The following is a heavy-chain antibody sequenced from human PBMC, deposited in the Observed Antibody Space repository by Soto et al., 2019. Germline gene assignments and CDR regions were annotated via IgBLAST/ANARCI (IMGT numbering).Heavy chain of an antibody. Sequence: QVQMVESGGGVVQPGTSLRLSCATSGFTFSTSGMHWVRQAPGKGLEWVAMISHDGSVTYYTDSVQGRFTISRDTPKNPLYLQMNRLRDADTAIYSCAKAWGSSGWYNWFDPWGQGTRVTVS. D-gene: IGHD6-13*01. CDR1: GFTFSTSG. J-gene: IGHJ5*02. CDR3: AKAWGSSGWYNWFDP. V-gene: IGHV3-30*18. CDR2: ISHDGSVT.